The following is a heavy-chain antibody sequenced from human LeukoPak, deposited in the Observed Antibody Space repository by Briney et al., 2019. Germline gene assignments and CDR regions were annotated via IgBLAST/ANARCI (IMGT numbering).Heavy chain of an antibody. CDR3: ARDEGIAAAGPGFDY. CDR2: IYTSGST. J-gene: IGHJ4*02. V-gene: IGHV4-4*07. D-gene: IGHD6-13*01. Sequence: SETLSLTCTVSGGSISSYYWNWIRQPAGKGLEWIGRIYTSGSTNYNPSLKSRVTMSVDTSKNQFSLKLSSVTAADTAVYYCARDEGIAAAGPGFDYWGQGTLVTVSS. CDR1: GGSISSYY.